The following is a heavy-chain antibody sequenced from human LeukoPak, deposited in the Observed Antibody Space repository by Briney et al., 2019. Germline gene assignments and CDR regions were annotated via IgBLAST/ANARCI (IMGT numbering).Heavy chain of an antibody. J-gene: IGHJ4*02. V-gene: IGHV4-34*09. CDR3: AVWFGAYYLDY. D-gene: IGHD3-10*01. CDR1: GGSFSGYY. Sequence: SETLSLTCAVYGGSFSGYYWSWIRQPPGKGLEWIGEINHSGGTDYNPSLKSRVTISVDTSKNQFSLKLSSVTAADTVVYYCAVWFGAYYLDYWGQGTLVTVSS. CDR2: INHSGGT.